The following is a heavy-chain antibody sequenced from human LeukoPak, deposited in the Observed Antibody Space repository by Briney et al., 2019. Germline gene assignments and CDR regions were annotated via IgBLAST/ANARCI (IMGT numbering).Heavy chain of an antibody. D-gene: IGHD3-16*02. CDR2: IKSKTDGGTT. CDR1: GFTFSNAW. V-gene: IGHV3-15*01. CDR3: TTDYYVWGSYPDY. J-gene: IGHJ4*02. Sequence: NPGGSLRLSCAASGFTFSNAWMSWVRQAPGKGLEWVGRIKSKTDGGTTDYAAPVKGRFTISRDDSKNTQYLQMNSLKTEDTAVYYCTTDYYVWGSYPDYWGQGTLVTVSS.